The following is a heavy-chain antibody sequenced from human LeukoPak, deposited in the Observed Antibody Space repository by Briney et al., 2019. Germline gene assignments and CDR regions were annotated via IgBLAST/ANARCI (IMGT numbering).Heavy chain of an antibody. CDR2: MYSGGDT. J-gene: IGHJ4*02. V-gene: IGHV3-53*01. D-gene: IGHD5-12*01. CDR3: AKETGYSGYDYGDY. CDR1: GFTVSDNY. Sequence: GGSLRLSCAASGFTVSDNYMSWVRQAPGKGLEWVSVMYSGGDTYYADSVKGRFTFSRDNSKNTLYLQMNSLRAEDTAVYYCAKETGYSGYDYGDYWGQGTLVTVSS.